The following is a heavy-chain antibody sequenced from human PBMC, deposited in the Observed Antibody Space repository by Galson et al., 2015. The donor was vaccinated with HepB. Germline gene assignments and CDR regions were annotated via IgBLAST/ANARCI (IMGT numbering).Heavy chain of an antibody. D-gene: IGHD6-19*01. CDR3: AKVFPEKTDGWYRQALYYFDS. CDR1: GFTFSYYA. CDR2: ITPSGDNT. Sequence: SLRLSCAASGFTFSYYAMAWVRQAPGKGLEWISAITPSGDNTYSADSMKGRFFISRDNSQNTLFLQMNSLRADDTAIDFCAKVFPEKTDGWYRQALYYFDSWGQGTRVTVSS. J-gene: IGHJ4*02. V-gene: IGHV3-23*01.